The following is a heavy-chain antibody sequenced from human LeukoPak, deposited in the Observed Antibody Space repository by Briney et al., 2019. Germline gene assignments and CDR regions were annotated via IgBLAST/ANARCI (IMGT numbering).Heavy chain of an antibody. CDR2: IIPIFGTA. CDR1: GGTFSSYA. D-gene: IGHD4-17*01. Sequence: ASVKVSCKASGGTFSSYAISWVRQALGQGLEWMGGIIPIFGTANYAQKFQGRVTITADESTSTAYMELSSLRSEDTAVYYCARRRGDYGILWGQGTLVTVSS. V-gene: IGHV1-69*01. CDR3: ARRRGDYGIL. J-gene: IGHJ4*02.